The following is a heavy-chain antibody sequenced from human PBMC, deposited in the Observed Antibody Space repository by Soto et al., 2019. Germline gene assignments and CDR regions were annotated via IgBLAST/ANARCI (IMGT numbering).Heavy chain of an antibody. D-gene: IGHD2-2*01. CDR1: GFTVSSNY. CDR2: IYSGGST. J-gene: IGHJ3*01. CDR3: AARGVVHPYGTDALDV. V-gene: IGHV3-66*01. Sequence: EVQLMESGGGVVQPGGSLRLSCEVSGFTVSSNYLGWVRQAPGKGLELVSVIYSGGSTLSADSVEGRFTLSRDDRRNMVWLQMTSLKADDTAVYYCAARGVVHPYGTDALDVWGQGTMVTVSS.